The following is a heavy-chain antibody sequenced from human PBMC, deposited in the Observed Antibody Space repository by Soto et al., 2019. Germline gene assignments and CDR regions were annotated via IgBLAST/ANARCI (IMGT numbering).Heavy chain of an antibody. J-gene: IGHJ3*02. CDR1: GFTFSSYP. V-gene: IGHV3-23*01. D-gene: IGHD3-22*01. CDR3: AKGITMIVVVKNAFDI. Sequence: EVQLLESGGGLVQPGGSRRLSCAASGFTFSSYPMSGVRQAPGKGLEWVSAISGSGGSTYYADSVKGRFTISRDNSKNTLYLQMNSLRAEDTAVYYCAKGITMIVVVKNAFDIWGQGTMVTVSS. CDR2: ISGSGGST.